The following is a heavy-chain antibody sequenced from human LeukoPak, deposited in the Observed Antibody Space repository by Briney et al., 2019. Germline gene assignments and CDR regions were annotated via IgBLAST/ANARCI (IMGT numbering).Heavy chain of an antibody. Sequence: PGGSLRLSCAASGFTFSSYAMNWVRQAPGKGLEWVSGISNSAASTYYADSVKGRFTISRDNSKNTLYLQMNSLRAEDTAVYYCARDRDVPAIGMDVWGQGTTVTVSS. CDR2: ISNSAAST. CDR1: GFTFSSYA. CDR3: ARDRDVPAIGMDV. V-gene: IGHV3-23*01. J-gene: IGHJ6*02.